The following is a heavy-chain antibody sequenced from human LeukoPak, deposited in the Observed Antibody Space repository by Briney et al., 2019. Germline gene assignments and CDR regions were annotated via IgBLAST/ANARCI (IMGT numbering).Heavy chain of an antibody. J-gene: IGHJ5*02. Sequence: SETLSLTCTVSGGSISSSSYYWGWIRQPPGKGLEWIGSIYYSGSTYYNPSLKSRVTISVDTSKNQFSLKLSSVTAADTAVYYCARIIVRNWFDPWGQGTLVTVSS. V-gene: IGHV4-39*07. CDR2: IYYSGST. CDR1: GGSISSSSYY. CDR3: ARIIVRNWFDP. D-gene: IGHD2-15*01.